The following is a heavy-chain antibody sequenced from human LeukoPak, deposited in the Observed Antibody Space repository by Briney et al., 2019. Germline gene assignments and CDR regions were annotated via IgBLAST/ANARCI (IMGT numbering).Heavy chain of an antibody. CDR1: GRSISSYY. D-gene: IGHD3-22*01. CDR2: IFYGGST. J-gene: IGHJ4*02. Sequence: PSETLSLTCTVSGRSISSYYWSWIRQPPGKGLEWIGYIFYGGSTNSNPSLKSRVTISVDTSKNQFSLKLSSVTAADTAVYYCARGDSGSYYDSSGSISYYFDYWGQGTLVTVSS. V-gene: IGHV4-59*01. CDR3: ARGDSGSYYDSSGSISYYFDY.